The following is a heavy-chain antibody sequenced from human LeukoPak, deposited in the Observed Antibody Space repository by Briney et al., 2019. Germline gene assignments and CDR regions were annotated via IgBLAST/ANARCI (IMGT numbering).Heavy chain of an antibody. J-gene: IGHJ4*02. CDR3: FSDSQNPRRKLGLFDY. CDR2: IKSKTEGGTT. V-gene: IGHV3-15*07. Sequence: GGSLRLSCAASGFTFSNAWMNWVRQAPGKGLEWVGRIKSKTEGGTTDYAAPVKGRFTISRDDSKNALYLQMNSLKTEDTAVYYCFSDSQNPRRKLGLFDYWGQGTLVTVSS. D-gene: IGHD7-27*01. CDR1: GFTFSNAW.